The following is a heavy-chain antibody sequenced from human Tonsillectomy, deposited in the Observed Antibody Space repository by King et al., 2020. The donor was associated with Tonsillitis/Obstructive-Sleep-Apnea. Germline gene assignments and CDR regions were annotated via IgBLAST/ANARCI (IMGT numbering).Heavy chain of an antibody. Sequence: EVQLVQSGAEVKKPGESLRISCKGSGYSFTSYWISWVRQMPGKGLEWMGRIDLSDSYTNYSPSFQGHVTISADKSISTAYLQWSSLKASDTAMYYCARHYDILTENYCYYGMDVWGQGTTVTVSS. V-gene: IGHV5-10-1*03. CDR2: IDLSDSYT. CDR1: GYSFTSYW. J-gene: IGHJ6*02. D-gene: IGHD3-9*01. CDR3: ARHYDILTENYCYYGMDV.